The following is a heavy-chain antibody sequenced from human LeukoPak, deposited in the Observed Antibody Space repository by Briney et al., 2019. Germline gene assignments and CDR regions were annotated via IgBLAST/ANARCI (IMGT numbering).Heavy chain of an antibody. CDR1: GFTFGVYA. J-gene: IGHJ4*02. Sequence: PGGSLRLSCTASGFTFGVYAMSWVRQAPEKGLEWVAAISADGSRTFYADSVKGRFTISRDNSKNTLYLQMNSLRAEDTAVYYCAKSGSGWFLFDYWGQGTLVTVSS. D-gene: IGHD6-19*01. CDR2: ISADGSRT. CDR3: AKSGSGWFLFDY. V-gene: IGHV3-23*01.